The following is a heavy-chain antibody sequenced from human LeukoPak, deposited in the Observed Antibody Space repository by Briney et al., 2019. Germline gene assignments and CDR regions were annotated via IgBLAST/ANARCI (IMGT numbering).Heavy chain of an antibody. D-gene: IGHD4-17*01. V-gene: IGHV3-74*01. CDR2: ISTDGSTT. CDR3: TRDRTTVTLFDY. Sequence: PGGFLRLSCAASGFTFSSHWMHWVRQAPGKGLVWVSRISTDGSTTGYAESVRGRFTTSRDNTKNTVYLQMSSLRAEDTAVYYCTRDRTTVTLFDYWGQGALVTVSS. CDR1: GFTFSSHW. J-gene: IGHJ4*02.